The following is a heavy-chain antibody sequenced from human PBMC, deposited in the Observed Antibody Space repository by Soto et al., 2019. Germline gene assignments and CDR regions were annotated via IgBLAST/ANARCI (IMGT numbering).Heavy chain of an antibody. D-gene: IGHD3-10*01. CDR2: INPSGGST. V-gene: IGHV1-46*01. Sequence: SVNVSCKASGYTFTSYYMHWVRQAPGQGLEWMGIINPSGGSTSYAQKFQGRVTMTRDTSTSTVYMELSSLRSEDTAVYYCAAQAMVRGVFEGYWGQGTPVTVSS. CDR1: GYTFTSYY. CDR3: AAQAMVRGVFEGY. J-gene: IGHJ4*02.